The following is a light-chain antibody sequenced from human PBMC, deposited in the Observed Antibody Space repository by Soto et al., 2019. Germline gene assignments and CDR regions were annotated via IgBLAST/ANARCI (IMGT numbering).Light chain of an antibody. CDR3: QQRSNWPRNT. CDR1: QSVSSY. J-gene: IGKJ4*01. V-gene: IGKV3-11*01. Sequence: EIVLTQSPATLSLSPGERATLSCRASQSVSSYLAWYQQKPGQAPRLLIYDASNGATGIPARFSGSGSGTDFTLTISSLEPEDFAVYYCQQRSNWPRNTFGGGTKVDIK. CDR2: DAS.